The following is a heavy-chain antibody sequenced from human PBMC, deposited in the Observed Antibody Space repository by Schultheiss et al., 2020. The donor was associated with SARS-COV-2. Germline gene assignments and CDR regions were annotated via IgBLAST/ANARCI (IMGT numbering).Heavy chain of an antibody. Sequence: SETLSLTCTVSGGSISSGDYYWSWIRQPPGKGLEWIGYIYYSGSTYYNPSLKSRVTISVDTSKNQFSLKLSSVTAADTAVYYCARAHQYCSGGSCYPDAFDIWGQGTMVTVSS. D-gene: IGHD2-15*01. CDR2: IYYSGST. V-gene: IGHV4-30-4*01. J-gene: IGHJ3*02. CDR1: GGSISSGDYY. CDR3: ARAHQYCSGGSCYPDAFDI.